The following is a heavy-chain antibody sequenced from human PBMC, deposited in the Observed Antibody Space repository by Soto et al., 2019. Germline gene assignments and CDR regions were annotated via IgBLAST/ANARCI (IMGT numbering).Heavy chain of an antibody. D-gene: IGHD1-26*01. Sequence: PGEALKISCKGSGYSVTSYWIGWVRQTPGKGLEWRGIIYPGDSDTRYSPSFQGQVTISADKSISTAYLQWSSLKASDTAMYYCPRGSGNYCAYWGQGTLVAVSS. CDR2: IYPGDSDT. CDR3: PRGSGNYCAY. J-gene: IGHJ4*02. V-gene: IGHV5-51*01. CDR1: GYSVTSYW.